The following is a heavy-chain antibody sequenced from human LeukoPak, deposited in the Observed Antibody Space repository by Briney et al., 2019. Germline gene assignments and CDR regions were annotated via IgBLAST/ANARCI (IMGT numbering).Heavy chain of an antibody. CDR1: GFTVSSNY. D-gene: IGHD2-2*01. V-gene: IGHV3-53*01. Sequence: GGSLRLSCAASGFTVSSNYMSWVRQAPGKGLEWVSVIYSGGTTNHADSVKGRFTVSRDNSKNTLYLQMNSLRAEDTAVYFCARGSSRAFDYRGQGTLVTVSS. J-gene: IGHJ4*02. CDR2: IYSGGTT. CDR3: ARGSSRAFDY.